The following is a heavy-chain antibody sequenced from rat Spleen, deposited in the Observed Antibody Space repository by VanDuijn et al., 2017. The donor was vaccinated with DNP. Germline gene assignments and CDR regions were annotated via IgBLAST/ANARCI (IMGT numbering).Heavy chain of an antibody. D-gene: IGHD1-6*01. Sequence: EVQLVESGGGLVQPGRSLKLSCAASGFSFSDYNMAWVRQVPKQGLECVAVIIYDGSRTYYRESVKGRFTVSRDNAKNTLYLQMDSLRSEDTAIYYCATRVVHYGLLRWFAYWGQGTLVTVSS. CDR1: GFSFSDYN. CDR2: IIYDGSRT. J-gene: IGHJ3*01. CDR3: ATRVVHYGLLRWFAY. V-gene: IGHV5S10*01.